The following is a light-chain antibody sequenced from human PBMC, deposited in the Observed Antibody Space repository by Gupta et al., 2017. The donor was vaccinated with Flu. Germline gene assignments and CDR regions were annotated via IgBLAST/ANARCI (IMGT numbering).Light chain of an antibody. CDR1: DSNIGGHT. V-gene: IGLV1-44*01. CDR3: AAWAHSLNGYV. J-gene: IGLJ1*01. CDR2: GAN. Sequence: GSDSNIGGHTVNWYQHLPGTAPKLRSSGANQRPSGVPDRFSASKSGTSASLAISGLQSEDEADYDGAAWAHSLNGYVFGIGTKVTVL.